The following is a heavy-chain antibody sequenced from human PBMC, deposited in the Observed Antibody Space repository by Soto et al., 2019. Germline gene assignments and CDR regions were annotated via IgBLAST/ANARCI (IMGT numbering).Heavy chain of an antibody. CDR1: GGTFSSYA. V-gene: IGHV1-69*04. Sequence: SVKVSCKASGGTFSSYAISWVRQAPGQGLEWMGRIIPILGIANYAQKFQGRVTITADKSTSTAYMELSSLRSEDTAVYYCSGYTNYYDSSGYYSHYWGQGTLVTVS. J-gene: IGHJ4*02. CDR3: SGYTNYYDSSGYYSHY. CDR2: IIPILGIA. D-gene: IGHD3-22*01.